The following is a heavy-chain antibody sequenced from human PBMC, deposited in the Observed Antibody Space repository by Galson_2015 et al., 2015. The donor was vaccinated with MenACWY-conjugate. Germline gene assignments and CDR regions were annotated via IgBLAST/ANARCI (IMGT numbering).Heavy chain of an antibody. CDR1: GASLSSGGYY. J-gene: IGHJ6*03. V-gene: IGHV4-31*03. CDR2: IHYNGRN. D-gene: IGHD2-21*01. CDR3: ARDGYCGGDCFSTDRAYYYYMDV. Sequence: TLSLTCSVSGASLSSGGYYWSWIRQHPGKGLEWIGHIHYNGRNYCNPSLQSRISMSVDTSKNQFSLTLTSVTAADTAVYYCARDGYCGGDCFSTDRAYYYYMDVWGRGTTVTVYS.